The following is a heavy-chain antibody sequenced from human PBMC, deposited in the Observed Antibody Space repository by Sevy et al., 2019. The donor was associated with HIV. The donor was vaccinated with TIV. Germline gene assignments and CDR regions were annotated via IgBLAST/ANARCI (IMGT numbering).Heavy chain of an antibody. Sequence: GGSLRLSCAASGFAFSSHATHWVRQAPGKGLEWVAVISYEGSETFYAASVEGRFTISRDNSKNILSLQINSLRPEDTAVYYCARDGGYSIKWYPLYWGHGTLVTVSS. D-gene: IGHD1-26*01. CDR2: ISYEGSET. V-gene: IGHV3-30-3*01. J-gene: IGHJ4*01. CDR1: GFAFSSHA. CDR3: ARDGGYSIKWYPLY.